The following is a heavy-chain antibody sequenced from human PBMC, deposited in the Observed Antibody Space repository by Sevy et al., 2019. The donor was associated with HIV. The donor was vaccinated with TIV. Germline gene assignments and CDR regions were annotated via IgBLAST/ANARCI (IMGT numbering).Heavy chain of an antibody. V-gene: IGHV4-39*01. CDR3: ARHYYYYYMDV. Sequence: SETLSLTCTVSGGSISSSSYYWGWIRQPPGKGLEWIGSIYYSGSTYYNPSLKSRVTISVDTSKNQFSLKLSSVTAADTAVYYCARHYYYYYMDVWGKGTTVTVSS. J-gene: IGHJ6*03. CDR1: GGSISSSSYY. CDR2: IYYSGST.